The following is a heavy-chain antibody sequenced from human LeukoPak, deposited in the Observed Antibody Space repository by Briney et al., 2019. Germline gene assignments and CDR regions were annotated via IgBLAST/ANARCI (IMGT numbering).Heavy chain of an antibody. Sequence: PGGSLRLSCAASGFTFNNYAMTWVRQAPGKGLEWVSTISTSGDSTYYADSVKGRFTISRDNSKNTLYLQMNSLTAEDTALHYCARARYCSSTSCFLDYWGQGTLVTVSS. CDR3: ARARYCSSTSCFLDY. CDR1: GFTFNNYA. CDR2: ISTSGDST. D-gene: IGHD2-2*01. J-gene: IGHJ4*02. V-gene: IGHV3-23*01.